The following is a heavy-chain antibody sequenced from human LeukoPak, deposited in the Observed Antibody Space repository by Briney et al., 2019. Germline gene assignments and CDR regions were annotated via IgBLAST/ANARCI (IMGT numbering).Heavy chain of an antibody. J-gene: IGHJ5*02. Sequence: SETLSLTCTVSGGSISSSSYYWGWIRQPPGKGLEWIGSIYYSGSTYYNPSLKSRVTISVDTSKNQFSLKLSSVTAADTAVYYCARDSWEDMITFGGVSNWFDPWGQGTLVTVSS. D-gene: IGHD3-16*01. CDR1: GGSISSSSYY. V-gene: IGHV4-39*07. CDR3: ARDSWEDMITFGGVSNWFDP. CDR2: IYYSGST.